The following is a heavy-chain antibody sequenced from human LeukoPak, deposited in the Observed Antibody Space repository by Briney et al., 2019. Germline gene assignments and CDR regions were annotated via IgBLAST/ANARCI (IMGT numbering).Heavy chain of an antibody. CDR3: AALPGYGDYGSYYYYYMDV. CDR2: IVVGSGNT. Sequence: SVKVSCKASGFTFTSSAMQWVRQARGQRLEWIGWIVVGSGNTNYAQKFQERVTITRDMSTSTAYMELSSLRSEDTAVYYCAALPGYGDYGSYYYYYMDVWGKGTTVTVSS. D-gene: IGHD4-17*01. V-gene: IGHV1-58*02. J-gene: IGHJ6*03. CDR1: GFTFTSSA.